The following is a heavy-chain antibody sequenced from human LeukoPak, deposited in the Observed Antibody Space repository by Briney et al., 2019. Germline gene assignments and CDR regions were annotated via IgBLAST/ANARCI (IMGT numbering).Heavy chain of an antibody. CDR1: GFSLSTSGVG. CDR2: IYWDDDK. J-gene: IGHJ4*02. V-gene: IGHV2-5*02. Sequence: ASGPTLVKPTQTLTLTCTFSGFSLSTSGVGVGWIRQPPGKALEWLALIYWDDDKRYSPSLKSRLTITKDTSKNQVVLIMTNMDPVDTATYYCARYGGNSAAIDYWGQGTLVTVSS. CDR3: ARYGGNSAAIDY. D-gene: IGHD4-23*01.